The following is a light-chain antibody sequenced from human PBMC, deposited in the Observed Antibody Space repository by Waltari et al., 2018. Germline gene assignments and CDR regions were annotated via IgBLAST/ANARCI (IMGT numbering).Light chain of an antibody. V-gene: IGLV1-44*01. CDR3: AAWDDSLNGPV. J-gene: IGLJ3*02. CDR1: GSTIFRNT. CDR2: NNN. Sequence: QSVLTQPHSVSETPGPRVTISCSGTGSTIFRNTVTWYQQVPGAAPKLLLFNNNERPSGIPDRFSGSKSGTSASLAISGLRSEDEADYYCAAWDDSLNGPVFGGGTKLTVL.